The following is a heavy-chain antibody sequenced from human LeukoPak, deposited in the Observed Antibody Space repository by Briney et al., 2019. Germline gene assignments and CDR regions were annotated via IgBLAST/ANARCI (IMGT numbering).Heavy chain of an antibody. V-gene: IGHV3-23*01. D-gene: IGHD3-10*01. CDR2: INNSGGST. CDR1: GFTFSSYA. J-gene: IGHJ4*02. Sequence: GGSLRLSCAASGFTFSSYAMSWVRQAPGKGLEWVSTINNSGGSTYYADSVKGRFTISRDNSKNTLYLQMNSLRAEDTAVYYCAKGRNLGGVGPPPDYWGQGTLVTVSS. CDR3: AKGRNLGGVGPPPDY.